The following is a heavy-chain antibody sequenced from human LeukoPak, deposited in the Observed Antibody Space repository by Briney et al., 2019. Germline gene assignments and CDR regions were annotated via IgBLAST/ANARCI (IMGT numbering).Heavy chain of an antibody. J-gene: IGHJ4*02. D-gene: IGHD1-26*01. V-gene: IGHV6-1*01. CDR1: GDSVSSNSAA. Sequence: SQTLSLTCAISGDSVSSNSAAWNWIRQSPSRGLEWLGRTYYRSKWYYDYALSVRSRITINSDTSRDQFSLHLNSVTPEDTAVYYCARDLGGSYYWGQGTLVTVSS. CDR2: TYYRSKWYY. CDR3: ARDLGGSYY.